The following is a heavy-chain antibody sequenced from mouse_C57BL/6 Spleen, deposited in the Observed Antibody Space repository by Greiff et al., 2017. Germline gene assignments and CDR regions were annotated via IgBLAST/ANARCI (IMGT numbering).Heavy chain of an antibody. CDR3: ARWATTVVAGFDY. D-gene: IGHD1-1*01. V-gene: IGHV1-26*01. Sequence: EVQLQQSGPELVKPGASVKISCKASGYTFTDYYLNWVKQSHGKSLEWIGDINPNNGGTSYNQKFKGKATLTVDKSSSTAYMERRSLTSEDSAVYYCARWATTVVAGFDYWGQGTTLTVSS. CDR1: GYTFTDYY. J-gene: IGHJ2*01. CDR2: INPNNGGT.